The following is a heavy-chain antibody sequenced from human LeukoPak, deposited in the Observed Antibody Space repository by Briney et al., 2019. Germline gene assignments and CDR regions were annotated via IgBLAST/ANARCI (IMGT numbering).Heavy chain of an antibody. CDR2: ISYDGSNK. CDR1: GFIFSTYG. Sequence: GRSLRLSCAASGFIFSTYGMHWVRQAPGKGLEWVAVISYDGSNKYYADSVKGRFTISRDNSKNTLYLQMNSLRAEDTAVYYCAKDGGGDFDWYFDLWGRGTLVTVSS. D-gene: IGHD4-17*01. CDR3: AKDGGGDFDWYFDL. V-gene: IGHV3-30*18. J-gene: IGHJ2*01.